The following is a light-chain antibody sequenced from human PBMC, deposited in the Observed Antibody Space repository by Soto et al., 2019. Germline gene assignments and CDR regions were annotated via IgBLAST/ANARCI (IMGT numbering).Light chain of an antibody. CDR2: KAS. V-gene: IGKV1-5*03. CDR1: QSISSW. Sequence: DIQMTQSPSTLSASVGDRVTITCRASQSISSWLAWYQQKPGKAPKLLIYKASSLESGVPSRFSGSGSGTEFTLTISSLQPDDFAAYYCQQCNSSPWTFGQGPKVEIK. J-gene: IGKJ1*01. CDR3: QQCNSSPWT.